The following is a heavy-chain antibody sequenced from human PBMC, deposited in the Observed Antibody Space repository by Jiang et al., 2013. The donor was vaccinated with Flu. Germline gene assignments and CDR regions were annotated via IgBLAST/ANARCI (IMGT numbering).Heavy chain of an antibody. CDR2: IYPGDSET. D-gene: IGHD6-19*01. Sequence: GAEVKKPGESLKISCKGSGYNFATFWIGWVRQMPGKGLEWVAFIYPGDSETRYGPSFQGQVTISAGKSVTSAYLQWNTLKASDTAMYYCARALIAVAGHGPPDYWGQGTLVTVSS. J-gene: IGHJ4*02. CDR1: GYNFATFW. V-gene: IGHV5-51*01. CDR3: ARALIAVAGHGPPDY.